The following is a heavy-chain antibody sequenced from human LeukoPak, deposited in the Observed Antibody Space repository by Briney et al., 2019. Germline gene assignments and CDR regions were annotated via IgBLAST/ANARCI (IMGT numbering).Heavy chain of an antibody. CDR1: GYTFTSYG. CDR2: ISAYHGNT. J-gene: IGHJ4*02. Sequence: GASVKVSCKASGYTFTSYGITWVRQAPGQGLEWMGWISAYHGNTNYAQKLQGRLTMTTDTSTNTAYMELRSLRPDDTAVYYCARDFFHGHCSGLTCFLLDSWGQGSLVTVSS. D-gene: IGHD2-15*01. V-gene: IGHV1-18*01. CDR3: ARDFFHGHCSGLTCFLLDS.